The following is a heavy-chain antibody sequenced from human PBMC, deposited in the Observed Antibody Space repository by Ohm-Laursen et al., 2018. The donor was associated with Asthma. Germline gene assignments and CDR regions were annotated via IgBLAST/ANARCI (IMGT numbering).Heavy chain of an antibody. V-gene: IGHV3-21*04. D-gene: IGHD6-19*01. CDR3: AKDWGIAVAGRGSYFDY. CDR1: GFTFSTYS. J-gene: IGHJ4*02. CDR2: ISTSSSYI. Sequence: SLRLSCAASGFTFSTYSMNWVRQAPGKGLEWVSSISTSSSYIYYADSVKGRFTISRDNAKNSLYLQMNSLRAEDTALYYCAKDWGIAVAGRGSYFDYWGQGTLVTVSS.